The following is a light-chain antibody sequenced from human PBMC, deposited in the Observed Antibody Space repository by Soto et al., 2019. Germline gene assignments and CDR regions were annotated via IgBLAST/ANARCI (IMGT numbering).Light chain of an antibody. J-gene: IGKJ5*01. V-gene: IGKV1-33*01. CDR2: DAS. Sequence: DFQMTQSPSSLSASVGDRVTITCQASQDISNYLNWYQQKPGRAPKLLIYDASTLERGVPPRFSGTGSGTLFTFAISSLQPEDIGIYYCQQSDNLPITFGQGTRLEIK. CDR1: QDISNY. CDR3: QQSDNLPIT.